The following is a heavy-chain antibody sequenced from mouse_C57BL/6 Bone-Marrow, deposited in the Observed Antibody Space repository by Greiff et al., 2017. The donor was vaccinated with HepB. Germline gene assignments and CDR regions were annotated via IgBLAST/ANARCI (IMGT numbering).Heavy chain of an antibody. Sequence: EVQVVESGGGLVKPGGSLKLSCAASGFTFSSYAMSWVRQTPEKRLEWVATISDGGSYTYYPDNVKGRFTISRDNAKNNLYLQMSHLKSEDTAMYYCARDLITTVGYFDVWGTGTTVTVSS. D-gene: IGHD1-1*01. J-gene: IGHJ1*03. CDR3: ARDLITTVGYFDV. V-gene: IGHV5-4*01. CDR1: GFTFSSYA. CDR2: ISDGGSYT.